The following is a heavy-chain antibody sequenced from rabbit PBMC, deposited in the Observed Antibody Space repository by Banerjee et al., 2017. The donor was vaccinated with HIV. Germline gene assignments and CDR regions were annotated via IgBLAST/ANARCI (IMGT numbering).Heavy chain of an antibody. CDR2: IDPIFSRT. D-gene: IGHD4-1*01. Sequence: QLKESGGGLVQPGGSLKLSCKASGFDFNYYYMSWVRQAPGKGLEWIGYIDPIFSRTYYASWVNGRFTISSHNAQNTLYLQLNSLTAADTATYFCARDRGYWSNAWGSTLNLWGPGTLVTVS. J-gene: IGHJ4*01. CDR1: GFDFNYYY. V-gene: IGHV1S7*01. CDR3: ARDRGYWSNAWGSTLNL.